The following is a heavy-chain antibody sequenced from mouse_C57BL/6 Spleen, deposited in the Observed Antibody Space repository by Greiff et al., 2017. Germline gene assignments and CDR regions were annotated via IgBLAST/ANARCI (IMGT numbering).Heavy chain of an antibody. CDR2: IDPENGDP. V-gene: IGHV14-4*01. Sequence: EVQLQQSGAELVRPGASVKLSCTASGFNIKDDYMHWVKQRPEQGLEWIGWIDPENGDPEYASKFQGKATITADTSSNTAYLQLSRLTSEDTAVDYSTTRWLLLFDYRGQGTTLTVSS. CDR1: GFNIKDDY. CDR3: TTRWLLLFDY. J-gene: IGHJ2*01. D-gene: IGHD2-3*01.